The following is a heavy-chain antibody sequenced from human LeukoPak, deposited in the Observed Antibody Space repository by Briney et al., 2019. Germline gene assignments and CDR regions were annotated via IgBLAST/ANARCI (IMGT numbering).Heavy chain of an antibody. CDR2: INHSGST. D-gene: IGHD6-13*01. Sequence: SETLSLTCAVYGGSFSGYYWSWIRQPPGKGLEWIGEINHSGSTNYNPSLTSRVTISVDTSKNQFSLKLSSVTAADTAVYYCARDQQQLVRWGQGTLVTVSS. CDR1: GGSFSGYY. V-gene: IGHV4-34*01. J-gene: IGHJ4*02. CDR3: ARDQQQLVR.